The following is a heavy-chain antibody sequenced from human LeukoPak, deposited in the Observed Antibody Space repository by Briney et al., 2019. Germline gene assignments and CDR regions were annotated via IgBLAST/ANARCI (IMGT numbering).Heavy chain of an antibody. CDR1: GYTFTGYY. CDR2: INPNSGGT. Sequence: ASVKVSCKASGYTFTGYYMHWVRQAPGQGLEWMGWINPNSGGTNYAQKFQGRVTMTRDTSISTAYMELSRLRSDDTAVYYCARDLRYCSSTSCYSAAGEIDYWGQGTLVTVSS. D-gene: IGHD2-2*01. J-gene: IGHJ4*02. CDR3: ARDLRYCSSTSCYSAAGEIDY. V-gene: IGHV1-2*02.